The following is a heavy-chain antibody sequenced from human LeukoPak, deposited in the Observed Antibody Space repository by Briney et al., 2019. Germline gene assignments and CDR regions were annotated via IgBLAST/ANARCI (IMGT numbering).Heavy chain of an antibody. CDR3: ARDGVEVGVTKPGDY. CDR2: IKQDGSEK. Sequence: GGSLRLSCAASGFTFSSYWMSWVRQAPGKGLEWVANIKQDGSEKYYVDSVKGRFTISRDNAKNSLYLQMNSLRAEDTAVYYCARDGVEVGVTKPGDYWGQGTLVTVSS. CDR1: GFTFSSYW. D-gene: IGHD1-26*01. J-gene: IGHJ4*02. V-gene: IGHV3-7*01.